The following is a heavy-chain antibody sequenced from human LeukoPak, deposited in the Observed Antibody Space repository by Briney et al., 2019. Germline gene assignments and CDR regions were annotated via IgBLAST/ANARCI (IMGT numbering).Heavy chain of an antibody. D-gene: IGHD2-2*01. Sequence: PSETLSLTCAVYGGSFSGYYWSWIRQPPGKGLEWIGEINHSGSTNYNPSLKSRVTISVDTSKNQFSLKLSSVTAADTAVYYCARPYCSSTSCYLRYWGQGTLVTVSS. V-gene: IGHV4-34*01. J-gene: IGHJ4*02. CDR3: ARPYCSSTSCYLRY. CDR1: GGSFSGYY. CDR2: INHSGST.